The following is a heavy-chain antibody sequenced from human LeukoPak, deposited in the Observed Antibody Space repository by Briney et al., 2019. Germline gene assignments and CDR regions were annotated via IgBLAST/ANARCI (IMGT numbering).Heavy chain of an antibody. V-gene: IGHV1-18*01. J-gene: IGHJ4*02. CDR1: GYTFASYG. Sequence: ASVKVSCKASGYTFASYGISWVRQAPGQGLEWMGWISAYNGNTNYAQKLQGRVTMTTDTSTSTAYMELRSLRSDDTAVYYCAREINSIFGVVTPEFDYWGQGTLVTVSP. CDR2: ISAYNGNT. D-gene: IGHD3-3*01. CDR3: AREINSIFGVVTPEFDY.